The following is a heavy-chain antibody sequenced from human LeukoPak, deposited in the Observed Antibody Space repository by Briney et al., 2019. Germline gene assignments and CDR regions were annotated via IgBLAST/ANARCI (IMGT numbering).Heavy chain of an antibody. Sequence: SETLSLTCTVSGGSISSSSYYWSWIRQPPGKGLEWIGYIYYSGSTNYNPSLKSRVTISVDTSKNQFSLKLSSVTAADTAVYYCAAGSSGWGSASVGWGQGTLVTVSS. J-gene: IGHJ4*02. D-gene: IGHD6-19*01. CDR2: IYYSGST. V-gene: IGHV4-61*01. CDR1: GGSISSSSYY. CDR3: AAGSSGWGSASVG.